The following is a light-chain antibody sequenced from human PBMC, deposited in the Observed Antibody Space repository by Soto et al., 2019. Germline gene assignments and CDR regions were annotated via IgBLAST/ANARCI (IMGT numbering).Light chain of an antibody. J-gene: IGLJ3*02. CDR1: SGHSTYV. V-gene: IGLV4-60*03. CDR3: ETWDGNSWV. Sequence: QPVLTQSSSASASLGSSVKLTCTLSSGHSTYVIAWHQQQSGKAPRYLMKVEGSGSYNKGSGVPDRFSGSSSGADRYLTISNLPSGDEAYYYCETWDGNSWVFGGGTKLTVL. CDR2: VEGSGSY.